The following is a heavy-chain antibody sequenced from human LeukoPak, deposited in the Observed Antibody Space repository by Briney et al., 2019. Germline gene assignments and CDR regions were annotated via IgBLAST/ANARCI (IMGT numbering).Heavy chain of an antibody. Sequence: PGGSLRLSCAASGITFINAWMTWVRQAPGKGLEWVGRIRSKSDGGTSDYAAPVKGRSTISTDDSKNTLYLQMNSLQREDTAVYYCATGNIVGDGGSGVFDIWGPGTVVTVSS. V-gene: IGHV3-15*01. CDR3: ATGNIVGDGGSGVFDI. CDR2: IRSKSDGGTS. D-gene: IGHD1-26*01. CDR1: GITFINAW. J-gene: IGHJ3*02.